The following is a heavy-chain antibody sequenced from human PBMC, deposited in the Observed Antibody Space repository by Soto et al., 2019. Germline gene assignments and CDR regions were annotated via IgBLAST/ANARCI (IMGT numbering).Heavy chain of an antibody. J-gene: IGHJ5*02. CDR1: GGSISSYY. CDR3: ARGSDVLLWFGESQRFDP. Sequence: SETLSLTCTVSGGSISSYYWSWIRQPPGKGLEWIGYIYYSGSTNYNPSLKSRVTISVDTSKNQFSLKLSSVTAADTAVYYCARGSDVLLWFGESQRFDPWGQGTLVTVSS. V-gene: IGHV4-59*01. CDR2: IYYSGST. D-gene: IGHD3-10*01.